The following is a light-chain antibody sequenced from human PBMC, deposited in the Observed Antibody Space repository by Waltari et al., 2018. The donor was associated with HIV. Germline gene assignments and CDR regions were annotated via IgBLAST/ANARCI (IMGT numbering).Light chain of an antibody. CDR3: QHHGT. CDR1: QSISSW. J-gene: IGKJ1*01. Sequence: DIQMTQSPSTLSVSVGDRVTITCRASQSISSWLAWYQQKPGKAPKLLIYKASSLESGVPSRFSGSGSGTEFTLTISSLQPDDFATYYCQHHGTFGQGTKVEIK. V-gene: IGKV1-5*03. CDR2: KAS.